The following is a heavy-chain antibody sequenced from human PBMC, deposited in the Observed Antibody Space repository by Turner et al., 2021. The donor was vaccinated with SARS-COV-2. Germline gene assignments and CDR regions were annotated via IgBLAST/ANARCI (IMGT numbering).Heavy chain of an antibody. J-gene: IGHJ4*02. CDR1: GFTFSSYG. Sequence: QVQLVESGGGVVQPGRSLRLPCAASGFTFSSYGMHWVRQAPGKVLEWSAVTSYDGSNKYYADSVKGRFTISRDKSKNTLYLQMNSLRAEDTAVYYCAKQQGLYSNPMYYFDYWGQGTLVTVSS. V-gene: IGHV3-30*18. D-gene: IGHD4-4*01. CDR2: TSYDGSNK. CDR3: AKQQGLYSNPMYYFDY.